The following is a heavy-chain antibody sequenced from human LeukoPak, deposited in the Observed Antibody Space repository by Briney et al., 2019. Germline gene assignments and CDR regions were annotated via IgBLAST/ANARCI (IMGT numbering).Heavy chain of an antibody. D-gene: IGHD3-22*01. CDR1: GFTFSSYA. Sequence: GGSLRLSCAASGFTFSSYAMHWVRQAPGKGLEWMGGIWSDGSNKYYADTVQGRFTISRDNSKNTLYMPMNSLRAEDTAVYYCARGYNYDSSGYSQPFDYWGQGTLVTVSS. J-gene: IGHJ4*02. CDR2: IWSDGSNK. V-gene: IGHV3-33*08. CDR3: ARGYNYDSSGYSQPFDY.